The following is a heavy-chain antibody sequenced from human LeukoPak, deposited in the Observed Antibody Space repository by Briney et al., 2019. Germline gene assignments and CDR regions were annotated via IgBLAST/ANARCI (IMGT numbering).Heavy chain of an antibody. CDR1: SGSISSGGYS. D-gene: IGHD2-15*01. CDR2: IYHSGST. Sequence: SETLSLTCAVSSGSISSGGYSWSWIRQPPGKGLEWIGYIYHSGSTYYNPSLKSRVTISVDRSKNQFSLKLSSVTAADTAVYYCARGKGSYYYYGMDVWGQGTTVTVSS. CDR3: ARGKGSYYYYGMDV. J-gene: IGHJ6*02. V-gene: IGHV4-30-2*01.